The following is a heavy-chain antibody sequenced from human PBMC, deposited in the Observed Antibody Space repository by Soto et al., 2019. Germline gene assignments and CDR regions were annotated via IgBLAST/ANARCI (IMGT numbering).Heavy chain of an antibody. Sequence: PVGSVRLSCAASGFTFSSYGMHWVRQAPGKGLEWVAVISYDGSNKYYADSVKGRFTISRDNSKNTLYLQMNSLRAEDTAVYYCAKGFLSYYYFDYWGQGTLVTVSS. V-gene: IGHV3-30*18. CDR3: AKGFLSYYYFDY. J-gene: IGHJ4*02. D-gene: IGHD1-26*01. CDR1: GFTFSSYG. CDR2: ISYDGSNK.